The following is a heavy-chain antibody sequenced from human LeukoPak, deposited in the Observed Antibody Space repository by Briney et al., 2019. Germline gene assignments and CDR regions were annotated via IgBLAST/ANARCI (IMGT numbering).Heavy chain of an antibody. CDR1: GGSVSSGSYY. V-gene: IGHV4-61*01. Sequence: SETLSLTCTVSGGSVSSGSYYWSWIRQPPGKGLEWIGYIYYSGSTNYNPSLKSRVTISVDTSKNQFSLKLSSVTAADTAVYYCARVSSGYDGWFDPWGQGTLVTVSS. CDR3: ARVSSGYDGWFDP. CDR2: IYYSGST. D-gene: IGHD5-12*01. J-gene: IGHJ5*02.